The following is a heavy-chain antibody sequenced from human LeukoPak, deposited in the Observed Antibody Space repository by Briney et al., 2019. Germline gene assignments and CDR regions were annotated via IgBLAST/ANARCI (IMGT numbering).Heavy chain of an antibody. CDR3: ARDSGSNFDY. J-gene: IGHJ4*02. D-gene: IGHD2-15*01. CDR2: IYYSGST. CDR1: GGSISSYY. Sequence: SETLSLTCTVSGGSISSYYWSWIRQPPGKGLEWIGYIYYSGSTNYNPSLKSRVTMSLNTSKNQFSLKLSSVTAADTAVYHCARDSGSNFDYRGQGTLVTVSS. V-gene: IGHV4-59*01.